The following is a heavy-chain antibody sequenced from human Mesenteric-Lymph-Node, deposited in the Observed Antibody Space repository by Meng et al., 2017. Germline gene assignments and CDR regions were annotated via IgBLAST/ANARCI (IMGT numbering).Heavy chain of an antibody. Sequence: GESLKISCAASGFTFSNAWMSWVRQAPGKGLEWVGRIKSKTDGGTTDYAAPVKGRFTISRDDSKNTLYLQMNSLRAEDTAVYYCARDQQYYDSSGYSEYFQHWGQGTLVTVSS. J-gene: IGHJ1*01. V-gene: IGHV3-15*01. CDR3: ARDQQYYDSSGYSEYFQH. D-gene: IGHD3-22*01. CDR2: IKSKTDGGTT. CDR1: GFTFSNAW.